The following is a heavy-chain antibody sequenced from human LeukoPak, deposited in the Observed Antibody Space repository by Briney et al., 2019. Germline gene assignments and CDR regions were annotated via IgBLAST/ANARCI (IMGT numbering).Heavy chain of an antibody. CDR3: ARLVYYDSSGYSYYFDY. J-gene: IGHJ4*02. CDR2: IKQDGSEE. V-gene: IGHV3-7*03. D-gene: IGHD3-22*01. CDR1: GFTFRTYW. Sequence: GGSLRLSCAASGFTFRTYWMTWVRQAPGKGLEWVANIKQDGSEEYYVDSVKGRFTISRDNAKNSLYLQMNSLRAEDTAVYYCARLVYYDSSGYSYYFDYWGQGTLVTVSS.